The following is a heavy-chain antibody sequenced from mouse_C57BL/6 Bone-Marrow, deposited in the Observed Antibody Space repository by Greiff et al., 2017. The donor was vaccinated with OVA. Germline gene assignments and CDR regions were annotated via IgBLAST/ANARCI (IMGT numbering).Heavy chain of an antibody. V-gene: IGHV1-82*01. CDR1: GYAFSSSW. D-gene: IGHD2-5*01. J-gene: IGHJ1*03. CDR2: VYPGDGDT. CDR3: ARSEAYYSNDWYFDV. Sequence: QVQLKQSGPELVKPGASVKISCKASGYAFSSSWMNWVKQRPGKGLEWIGRVYPGDGDTNYNGKFKGKATLTADKSSSTAYMQLSSLTSEDSAVYFCARSEAYYSNDWYFDVWGTGTTVSVSS.